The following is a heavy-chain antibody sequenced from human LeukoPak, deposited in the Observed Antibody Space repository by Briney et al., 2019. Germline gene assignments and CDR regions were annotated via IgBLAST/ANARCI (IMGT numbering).Heavy chain of an antibody. V-gene: IGHV3-74*01. D-gene: IGHD5-12*01. CDR2: IKPDGSDT. Sequence: GGSLRLSCVASGFTFNNYAMHWVRQAPGKGLVWVSRIKPDGSDTNYADSVKGRFTISRDNAKNTVYLQMNSLRAEDTAVYYCARGKYGGYFIDYWGQGTLVTVSS. CDR3: ARGKYGGYFIDY. J-gene: IGHJ4*02. CDR1: GFTFNNYA.